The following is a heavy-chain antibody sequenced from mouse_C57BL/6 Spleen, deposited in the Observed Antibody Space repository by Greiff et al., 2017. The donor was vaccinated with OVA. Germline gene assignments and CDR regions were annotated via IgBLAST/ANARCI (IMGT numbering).Heavy chain of an antibody. CDR3: ARRERYSPDDDMDY. CDR1: GYTFTDYY. V-gene: IGHV1-19*01. D-gene: IGHD2-12*01. CDR2: INPYNGGT. J-gene: IGHJ4*01. Sequence: VQLMQSGPVLVKPGASVKMSCKASGYTFTDYYMSWLKQSHGKSLEWIGVINPYNGGTSYNQTFKDKTTLTVDKSSSPAYMELNSLTSEDSAVYYSARRERYSPDDDMDYWGQGTSVTVSS.